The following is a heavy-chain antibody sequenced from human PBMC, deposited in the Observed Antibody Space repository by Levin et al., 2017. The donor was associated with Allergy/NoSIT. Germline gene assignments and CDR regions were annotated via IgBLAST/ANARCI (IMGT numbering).Heavy chain of an antibody. CDR3: GRGAYYYGSGSDPYYMDV. CDR1: GGTFSSYA. J-gene: IGHJ6*03. V-gene: IGHV1-69*13. Sequence: GASVKVSCKASGGTFSSYAISWVRQAPGQGLEWMGGIIPIFGTANYAQKFQGRVTITADESTSTAYMELSSLRSEDTAVYYCGRGAYYYGSGSDPYYMDVWGKGTTVTVSS. D-gene: IGHD3-10*01. CDR2: IIPIFGTA.